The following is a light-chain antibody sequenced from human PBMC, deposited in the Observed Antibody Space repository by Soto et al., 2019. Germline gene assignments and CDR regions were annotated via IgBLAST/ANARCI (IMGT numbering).Light chain of an antibody. V-gene: IGLV2-14*02. CDR3: SSYTTSTTLGVV. J-gene: IGLJ2*01. Sequence: QSALTQPASVSGSPGQSITISCTGTSSDVGSYNLVSWYQQHPGSAPKLMIFDVNSRPSGVSNRFSGSKSGNTASLTISGLRAEDEADYYCSSYTTSTTLGVVFGGGTKVTVL. CDR2: DVN. CDR1: SSDVGSYNL.